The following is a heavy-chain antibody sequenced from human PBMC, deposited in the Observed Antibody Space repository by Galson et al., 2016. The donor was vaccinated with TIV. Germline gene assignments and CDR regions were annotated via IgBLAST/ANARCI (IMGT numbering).Heavy chain of an antibody. J-gene: IGHJ3*02. V-gene: IGHV4-39*01. CDR3: VRKAASGGYVFDI. D-gene: IGHD5-12*01. CDR2: VYYSGTT. Sequence: ETLSLTCSVSGGSITRGLNFWAWIRQSPGKGLAWIGHVYYSGTTYYHPSLESRVTISVDTSKNQFSLQLTSVTTIDTAVYYCVRKAASGGYVFDIWGQGTMVTVSS. CDR1: GGSITRGLNF.